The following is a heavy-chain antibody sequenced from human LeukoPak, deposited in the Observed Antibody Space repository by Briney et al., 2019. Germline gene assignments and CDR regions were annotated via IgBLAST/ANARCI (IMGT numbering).Heavy chain of an antibody. CDR2: ISSDGSST. CDR1: EFTFSYNW. CDR3: ARDDSNGIDY. D-gene: IGHD6-19*01. V-gene: IGHV3-74*01. Sequence: GGSLRLSCVASEFTFSYNWLYWVRQAPGQGLVSVSRISSDGSSTTYAESVKGRFTISRDNAKNTLYLQMNSLRAEDTAIYYSARDDSNGIDYCGQGTLVTVSS. J-gene: IGHJ4*02.